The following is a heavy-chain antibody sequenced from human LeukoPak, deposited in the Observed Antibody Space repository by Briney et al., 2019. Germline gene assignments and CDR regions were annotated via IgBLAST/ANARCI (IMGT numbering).Heavy chain of an antibody. CDR2: IRYDGSNK. CDR1: GFTFSSYG. V-gene: IGHV3-30*02. CDR3: ARGPSFYDILTGADAFDI. D-gene: IGHD3-9*01. Sequence: TGGSLRLSCAASGFTFSSYGMHWVRQAPGKGLEWVAFIRYDGSNKYYADSVKGRFTISRDNSKDTLYLQMNSLRADDTAVYYCARGPSFYDILTGADAFDIWGQGTMVTVSS. J-gene: IGHJ3*02.